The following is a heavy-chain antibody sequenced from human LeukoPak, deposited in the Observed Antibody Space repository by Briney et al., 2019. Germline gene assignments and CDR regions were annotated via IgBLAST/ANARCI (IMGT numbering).Heavy chain of an antibody. CDR1: YYSIASGYY. J-gene: IGHJ4*02. CDR3: ARKRHHYYGSGSYYNPLLDY. Sequence: SETLSLTCNVSYYSIASGYYWSWIRQPPGKGLEWIGEINHSGSTNYNPSLKSRVTISVDTSKNQFSLKLSSVTAADTAVYYCARKRHHYYGSGSYYNPLLDYWGQGTLVTVSS. CDR2: INHSGST. V-gene: IGHV4-34*01. D-gene: IGHD3-10*01.